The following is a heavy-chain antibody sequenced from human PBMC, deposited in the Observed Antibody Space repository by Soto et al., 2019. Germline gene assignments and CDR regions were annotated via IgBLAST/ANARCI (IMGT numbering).Heavy chain of an antibody. CDR3: ARLWGWFGDY. CDR1: GGSISSYY. CDR2: IYYSGST. J-gene: IGHJ4*02. V-gene: IGHV4-59*08. Sequence: QVQLQESGPGLAKPSETLSLTCTVSGGSISSYYWSWIRQPPGKGLEWIGYIYYSGSTNYNPSLKSRVTISVDTSKNHFSLKLSSVTVADTAVYYCARLWGWFGDYWGQGTLVTFSS. D-gene: IGHD3-10*01.